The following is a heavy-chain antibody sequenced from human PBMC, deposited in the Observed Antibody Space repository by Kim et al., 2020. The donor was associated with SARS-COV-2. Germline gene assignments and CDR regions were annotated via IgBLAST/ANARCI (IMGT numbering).Heavy chain of an antibody. CDR3: ARLRGSGSYDYFDS. Sequence: GESLKISCKGSGYSFTSYYIGWVRQMPGKGLEWVGIIYPGDSDTTYSPSFQGHVIISADKSISTAYLQWSSVKASDTAMYYCARLRGSGSYDYFDSWGQGTLVTVSS. J-gene: IGHJ4*02. CDR2: IYPGDSDT. V-gene: IGHV5-51*01. D-gene: IGHD3-10*02. CDR1: GYSFTSYY.